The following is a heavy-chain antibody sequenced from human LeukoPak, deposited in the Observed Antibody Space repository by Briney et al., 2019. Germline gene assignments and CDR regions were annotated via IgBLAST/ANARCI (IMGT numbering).Heavy chain of an antibody. D-gene: IGHD5-24*01. J-gene: IGHJ6*02. V-gene: IGHV3-53*01. CDR3: ARGVRDGYGHYYYYGMDV. CDR2: IYSGGST. Sequence: GGSLRLSCAASGFTVSSNHMSWVRQAPGKGLEWVSVIYSGGSTYYADSVKGRFTISRDNSKNTLYLQMNSLRAEDTAVYYCARGVRDGYGHYYYYGMDVWGQGTTVVVS. CDR1: GFTVSSNH.